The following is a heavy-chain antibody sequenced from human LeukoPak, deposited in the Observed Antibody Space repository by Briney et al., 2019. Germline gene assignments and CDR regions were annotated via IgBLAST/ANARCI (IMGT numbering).Heavy chain of an antibody. Sequence: GASVTVSCKASGYTFTSYYIHWVRQAPGQGLEWMGIINPAGGSTTYAQKFQGSRLTLTRDTSTSTVYMELSSLRSEDTAVYYCARDVRYCGGGDCYGWLDPWGQGTLVTVSS. CDR3: ARDVRYCGGGDCYGWLDP. V-gene: IGHV1-46*01. CDR1: GYTFTSYY. D-gene: IGHD2-21*02. CDR2: INPAGGST. J-gene: IGHJ5*02.